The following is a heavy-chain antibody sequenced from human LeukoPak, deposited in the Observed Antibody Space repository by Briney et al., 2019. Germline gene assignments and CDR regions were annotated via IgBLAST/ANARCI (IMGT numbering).Heavy chain of an antibody. Sequence: TSETLSLTCTVSGGSISSSSYYCGWIRQPPGKGLEWIGSIYYSGSTYYNPSLKSRVTISVDTSKNQFSLKLSSVTAADTAVYYCARRWYYYDARAFDIWGQGTMVTVSS. CDR1: GGSISSSSYY. CDR2: IYYSGST. CDR3: ARRWYYYDARAFDI. D-gene: IGHD3-22*01. V-gene: IGHV4-39*01. J-gene: IGHJ3*02.